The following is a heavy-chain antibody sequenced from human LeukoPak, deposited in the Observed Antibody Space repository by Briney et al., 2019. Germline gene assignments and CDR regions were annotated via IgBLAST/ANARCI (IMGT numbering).Heavy chain of an antibody. CDR2: ISVHNGNT. CDR1: GYNFANYG. Sequence: ASVKVSCKASGYNFANYGISWVRQAPGQGLEWMGWISVHNGNTNLSQKFQGRLTMTTDTSTTTAYMELRSLRSDDTAVYYCARDLVLRGVSHNWLESWGQGTPVTVSS. V-gene: IGHV1-18*01. D-gene: IGHD3-10*01. CDR3: ARDLVLRGVSHNWLES. J-gene: IGHJ5*01.